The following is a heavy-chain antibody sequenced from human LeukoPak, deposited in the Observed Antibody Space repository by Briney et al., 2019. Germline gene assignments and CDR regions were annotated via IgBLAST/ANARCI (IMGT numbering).Heavy chain of an antibody. Sequence: GESLKISCAASGFTFSSYALSWVRQAPGKGLEWFSGISGSGGNTYYADSVKGRFTISRDNSKSTLYLQMNSLRAEDTAVYYCEKANCGSECYYYLDSWGQGTLVTVSS. V-gene: IGHV3-23*01. J-gene: IGHJ4*02. D-gene: IGHD2-21*01. CDR2: ISGSGGNT. CDR3: EKANCGSECYYYLDS. CDR1: GFTFSSYA.